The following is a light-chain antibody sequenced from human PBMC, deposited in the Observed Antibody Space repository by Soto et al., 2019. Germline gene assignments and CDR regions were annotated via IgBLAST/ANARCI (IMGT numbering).Light chain of an antibody. Sequence: DFQLTQSPSPLSASVGDRVTITCRASHSISSFLNWYQQKPGKAPRLLIYGASSLQRGVPSRFSGSGSGTEFTLTISSLQPEDFATYYCQQLSNSLMSTFGQGTHLEIK. CDR1: HSISSF. J-gene: IGKJ2*01. V-gene: IGKV1-39*01. CDR3: QQLSNSLMST. CDR2: GAS.